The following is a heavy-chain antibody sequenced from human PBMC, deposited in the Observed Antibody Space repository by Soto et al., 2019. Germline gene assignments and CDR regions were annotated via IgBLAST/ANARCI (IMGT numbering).Heavy chain of an antibody. V-gene: IGHV1-18*01. CDR2: ISAYNGNT. J-gene: IGHJ3*02. CDR3: ARVIVVVVAATDAFDI. Sequence: GASVKVSCKVSGYTFTSYGISWVRQAPGQGLEWMGWISAYNGNTNYAQKLQGRVTMTTDTSTSTAYMELRSLRSDDTAVYYCARVIVVVVAATDAFDIWGQGTMVSVSS. D-gene: IGHD2-15*01. CDR1: GYTFTSYG.